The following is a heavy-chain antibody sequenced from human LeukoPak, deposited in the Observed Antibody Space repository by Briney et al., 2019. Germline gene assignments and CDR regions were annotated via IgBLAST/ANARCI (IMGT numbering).Heavy chain of an antibody. D-gene: IGHD3-10*01. J-gene: IGHJ4*02. CDR2: IYYSGST. CDR3: ARSGSFRGYFDS. V-gene: IGHV4-59*08. CDR1: GGSLSSYY. Sequence: KPSENLSLTCTVSGGSLSSYYWSWIRQPPGKGLEWIGYIYYSGSTNYNPSLKSRVTISVDTSKNQFSLKMSSVTAADTAVYYCARSGSFRGYFDSWGQGTLVTISS.